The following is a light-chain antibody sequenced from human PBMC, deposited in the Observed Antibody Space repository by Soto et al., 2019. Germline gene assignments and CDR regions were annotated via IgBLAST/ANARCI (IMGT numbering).Light chain of an antibody. V-gene: IGKV1-9*01. Sequence: DIQLTQSPSFLSASVGDRVTITCRASQGISSYLAWYQQKPGKAPKLLIYAASTLQSGVPSRFSGSGSRTEFTLTISRLQPEDFATYYCQQLNSYPSTFGQGKRLEIK. CDR2: AAS. J-gene: IGKJ5*01. CDR3: QQLNSYPST. CDR1: QGISSY.